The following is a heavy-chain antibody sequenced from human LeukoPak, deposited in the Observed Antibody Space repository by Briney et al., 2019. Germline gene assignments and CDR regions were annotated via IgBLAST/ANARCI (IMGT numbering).Heavy chain of an antibody. D-gene: IGHD2-21*01. CDR2: LYSGSDT. V-gene: IGHV3-53*01. Sequence: AGGSLTLSCAASGFTVSTNYMNWVRQAPGKGLEWVSILYSGSDTYYADSVKGGFTISRDNSRNILFLHMNSLKAEDTAIYYCARVGDHCHWYLDLWGRGTLVAVSS. CDR3: ARVGDHCHWYLDL. J-gene: IGHJ2*01. CDR1: GFTVSTNY.